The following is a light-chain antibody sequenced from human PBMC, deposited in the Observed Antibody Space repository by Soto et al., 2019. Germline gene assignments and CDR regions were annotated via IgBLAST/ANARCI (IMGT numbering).Light chain of an antibody. CDR3: QSYDSTLSARYV. Sequence: QSALTQPASVSGSPGQSITISCTGTSSDVGANDFVSWYQQLPGKAPKLMIYEVSNRPSGVSNRFSGSKSGNTASLTISGLQTEDEADYYCQSYDSTLSARYVFGTGTKLTVL. CDR1: SSDVGANDF. CDR2: EVS. J-gene: IGLJ1*01. V-gene: IGLV2-14*01.